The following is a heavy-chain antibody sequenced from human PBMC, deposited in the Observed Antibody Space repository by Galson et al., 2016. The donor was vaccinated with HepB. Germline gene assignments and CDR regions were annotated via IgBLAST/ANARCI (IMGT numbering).Heavy chain of an antibody. CDR3: ASATDGHFFFDC. CDR1: GYNFDNYW. J-gene: IGHJ4*02. D-gene: IGHD3-3*02. V-gene: IGHV5-51*01. Sequence: QSGAEVKKPGESLKISCQASGYNFDNYWIGWVRQLPGKGLEWMGLIRPGVSTTYYSPSLQGQVTISADRSLSTAYLQWNSLRASDTAFYYCASATDGHFFFDCGAQGTRVSVSS. CDR2: IRPGVSTT.